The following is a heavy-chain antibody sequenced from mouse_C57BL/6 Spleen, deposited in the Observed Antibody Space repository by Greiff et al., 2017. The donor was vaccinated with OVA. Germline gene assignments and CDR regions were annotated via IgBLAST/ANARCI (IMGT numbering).Heavy chain of an antibody. Sequence: EVQVVESGGGLVQPGGSLSLSCAASGFTFTDYYMSWVRQPPGKALEWLGFIRNKANGYTTEYSASVKGRFTISRDNSQSILYLQMNALRAEDSATYYCASIYDGNYGGSMDYWGQGTSVTVSS. CDR3: ASIYDGNYGGSMDY. D-gene: IGHD2-1*01. CDR2: IRNKANGYTT. CDR1: GFTFTDYY. J-gene: IGHJ4*01. V-gene: IGHV7-3*01.